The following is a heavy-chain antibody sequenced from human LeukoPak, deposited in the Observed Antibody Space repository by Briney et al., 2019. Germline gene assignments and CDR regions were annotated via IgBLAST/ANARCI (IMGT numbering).Heavy chain of an antibody. D-gene: IGHD3-10*01. V-gene: IGHV1-18*01. CDR3: ARVGDQLLSAPYYFDY. J-gene: IGHJ4*02. Sequence: GASVKVSCKTSGYTFTNYGISWVRQAPGQGLEWMGWISAYNGNTNYAQKLQGRVTMTTDTSTSTAYMELRSLRSDDTAVYYCARVGDQLLSAPYYFDYWGQGTLVTVSS. CDR2: ISAYNGNT. CDR1: GYTFTNYG.